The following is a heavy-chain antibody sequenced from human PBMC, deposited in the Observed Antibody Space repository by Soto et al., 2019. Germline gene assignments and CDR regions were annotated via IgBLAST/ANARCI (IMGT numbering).Heavy chain of an antibody. CDR1: GFTFSSYA. V-gene: IGHV3-30-3*01. CDR2: ISCDGSNK. D-gene: IGHD2-2*01. CDR3: ARDRFRFCSRTTCYRADY. J-gene: IGHJ4*02. Sequence: QVQLVESGGGVVQPGRSLRLSCAASGFTFSSYAMHWVRQAPGKGLERVAIISCDGSNKYYAESVKGRFTISRDNSKNTLYLQMNSLRAEDTCVYYCARDRFRFCSRTTCYRADYWGQGTLVTVSS.